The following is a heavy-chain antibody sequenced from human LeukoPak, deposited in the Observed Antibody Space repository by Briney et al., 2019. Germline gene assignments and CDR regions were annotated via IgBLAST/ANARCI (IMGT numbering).Heavy chain of an antibody. CDR2: VDAHGGSR. CDR1: GFTFSNYW. CDR3: VRGPSFYYYYYDMDV. D-gene: IGHD6-6*01. J-gene: IGHJ6*02. V-gene: IGHV3-74*01. Sequence: TGGSLRLSCAGSGFTFSNYWMYWVRQAPGKGLVWVSHVDAHGGSRTYADSVKGRFTISRDNDKKTMYLQMSSLRAEDTAVYYCVRGPSFYYYYYDMDVWGRGTTVTVSS.